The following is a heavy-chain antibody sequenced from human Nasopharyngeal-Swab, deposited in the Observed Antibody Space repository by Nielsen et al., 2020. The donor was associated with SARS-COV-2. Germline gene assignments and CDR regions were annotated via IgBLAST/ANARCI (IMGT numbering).Heavy chain of an antibody. CDR3: ARGIITLYYYYYMDV. J-gene: IGHJ6*03. CDR2: IYTSGST. Sequence: WIRQPPGKGLEWIGRIYTSGSTNYNPSLKSRVTISVDTSKNQFSLKLSSVTAADTAVYYCARGIITLYYYYYMDVWGKGTTVTVSS. D-gene: IGHD3-22*01. V-gene: IGHV4-61*02.